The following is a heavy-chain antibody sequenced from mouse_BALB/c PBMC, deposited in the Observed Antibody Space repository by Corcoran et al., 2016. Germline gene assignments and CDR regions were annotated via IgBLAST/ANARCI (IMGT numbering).Heavy chain of an antibody. V-gene: IGHV9-3-1*01. CDR3: ASAPRHYYARVH. CDR2: INTYTGET. Sequence: QIQLVQSGPELKKPGETVKISCKASGYTFTNYGMNWVKQAPGKGLKWMGWINTYTGETTYADDFKGRFAFSLETSASTAYLQINNRKNEDTATYFFASAPRHYYARVHWRGGTAVTVSS. CDR1: GYTFTNYG. J-gene: IGHJ4*01.